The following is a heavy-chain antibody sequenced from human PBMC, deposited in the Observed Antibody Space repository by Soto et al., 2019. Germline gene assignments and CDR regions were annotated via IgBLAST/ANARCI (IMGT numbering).Heavy chain of an antibody. J-gene: IGHJ6*02. CDR1: GFTFSSYG. V-gene: IGHV3-33*01. D-gene: IGHD3-10*01. CDR2: IWYDGSNK. CDR3: ARDRSYYGSGSHYYYYYGMDV. Sequence: PGGSLRLSCAASGFTFSSYGMHWVRQAPGKGLEWVAVIWYDGSNKYYADSVKGRFTISRDNSKNTLYLQMNSLRAEDTAVYYCARDRSYYGSGSHYYYYYGMDVWGQGTTVTVSS.